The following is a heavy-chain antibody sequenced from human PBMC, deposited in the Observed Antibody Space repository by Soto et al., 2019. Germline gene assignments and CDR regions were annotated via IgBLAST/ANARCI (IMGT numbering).Heavy chain of an antibody. Sequence: QMQLVQSGPEVKKPGTSVKVSCKASGFTFTSSAGQWVRQARGQRLEWIGWIVVGSGNTNYAQKFQERVTITRDMSTSTAYMELSSLRSEDTAVYYCAADPGDSLLGYYGMDVWGQGTTVTVSS. CDR3: AADPGDSLLGYYGMDV. CDR1: GFTFTSSA. CDR2: IVVGSGNT. V-gene: IGHV1-58*01. J-gene: IGHJ6*02. D-gene: IGHD4-17*01.